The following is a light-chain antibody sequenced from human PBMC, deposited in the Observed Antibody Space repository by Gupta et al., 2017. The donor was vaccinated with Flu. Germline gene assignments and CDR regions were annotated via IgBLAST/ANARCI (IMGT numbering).Light chain of an antibody. V-gene: IGLV1-40*01. J-gene: IGLJ3*02. CDR3: QTYDTRLSGWV. Sequence: QSVLTQPPSVSGAPGQRVPISCTGRDSNIGGGFYVHWYQQLPGSAPRLLIYANTNRPSGVPDRFSGSNSGTSASLAITGLLAEDEADYYCQTYDTRLSGWVFGGGTKLTVL. CDR2: ANT. CDR1: DSNIGGGFY.